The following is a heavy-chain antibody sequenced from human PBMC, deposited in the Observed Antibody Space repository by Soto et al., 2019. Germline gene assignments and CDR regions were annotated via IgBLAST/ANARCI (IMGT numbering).Heavy chain of an antibody. D-gene: IGHD3-10*01. CDR3: RVWIGELSTDY. CDR1: GFTFSRYV. CDR2: ITSDGTST. V-gene: IGHV3-74*01. J-gene: IGHJ4*02. Sequence: EVQLVESGGGLIQPGGSLRLSCAASGFTFSRYVMNWVRQTPGKGLEWVSRITSDGTSTTYADSVKGRFTISRDNAKNTVYLQMDSLGAEATALYYCRVWIGELSTDYWGQGTLVTVSS.